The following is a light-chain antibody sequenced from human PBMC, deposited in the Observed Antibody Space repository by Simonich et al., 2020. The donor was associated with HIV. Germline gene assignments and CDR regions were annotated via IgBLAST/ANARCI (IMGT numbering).Light chain of an antibody. Sequence: NFMLNQPHSVSESPGKTVTISCTRSSGSIASNYVQWYQQRPDSSPTTVSYEDNQRPSGVPVRFSGSIDSSSNSASLTISGLKTEDEADYYCQSYDSSNWVFGGGTKLTVL. V-gene: IGLV6-57*01. CDR3: QSYDSSNWV. CDR2: EDN. CDR1: SGSIASNY. J-gene: IGLJ3*02.